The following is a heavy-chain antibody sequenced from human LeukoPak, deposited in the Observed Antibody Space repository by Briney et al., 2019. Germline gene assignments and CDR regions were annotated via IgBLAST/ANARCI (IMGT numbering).Heavy chain of an antibody. CDR1: GGTFSSYA. V-gene: IGHV1-69*05. J-gene: IGHJ4*02. D-gene: IGHD3-10*01. Sequence: GASVKVSCKASGGTFSSYAISWVRQAPGQGLEWMGGIIPIFGTANYAQKFQGRVTITTDESTSTAYMELSSLRSEDTAVYYCVRVSPGSGSYYRPEPYYFDYWGQGTLVTVSS. CDR2: IIPIFGTA. CDR3: VRVSPGSGSYYRPEPYYFDY.